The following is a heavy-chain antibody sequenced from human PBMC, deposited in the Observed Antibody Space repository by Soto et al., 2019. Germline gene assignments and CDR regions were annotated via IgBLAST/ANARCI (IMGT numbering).Heavy chain of an antibody. D-gene: IGHD2-2*01. CDR1: GDAFTSYY. V-gene: IGHV1-46*03. J-gene: IGHJ4*02. Sequence: ASVKVSCKASGDAFTSYYMHWVRQAPGQGLEWMGIINPSGGSTSYAQKFQGRVTMTRDTSTSTVYMELSSLRSEDTAVYYCARVYCSSTSCYGSFDYWGQGTLVTV. CDR3: ARVYCSSTSCYGSFDY. CDR2: INPSGGST.